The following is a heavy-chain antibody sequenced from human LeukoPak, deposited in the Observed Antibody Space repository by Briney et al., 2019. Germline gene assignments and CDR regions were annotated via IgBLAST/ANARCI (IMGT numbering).Heavy chain of an antibody. V-gene: IGHV4-38-2*02. J-gene: IGHJ3*02. Sequence: SETLSLTCTVSGYSISSGYYWGWIRQPPGKGLEWIGSIYYSGSSYYNPSLKSRVTMSVDTSKNQFSLKLSSVTAADTAVYYCASSGGADDAFDIWGQGTMVTVSS. CDR1: GYSISSGYY. CDR3: ASSGGADDAFDI. D-gene: IGHD3-10*01. CDR2: IYYSGSS.